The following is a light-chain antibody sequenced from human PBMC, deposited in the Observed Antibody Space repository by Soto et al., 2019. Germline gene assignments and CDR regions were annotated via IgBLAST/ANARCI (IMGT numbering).Light chain of an antibody. Sequence: DIQMTQSPSSVSASVGDRVTITCRASQGITNRLAWYQQKPGKAPKLLIYEASTLQSGVPSRISGSGSGTEFTLTINSLQSDDFAVYYCQQYSDWPPWTFGQGTKVDIK. CDR3: QQYSDWPPWT. V-gene: IGKV1D-16*01. CDR2: EAS. J-gene: IGKJ1*01. CDR1: QGITNR.